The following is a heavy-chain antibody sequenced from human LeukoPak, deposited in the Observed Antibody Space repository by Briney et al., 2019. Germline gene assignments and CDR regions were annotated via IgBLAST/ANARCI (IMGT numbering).Heavy chain of an antibody. Sequence: SETLSLTCTVSGGSISSYYWSWIRQPPGKGLEWIGYIYTSGSTNYNPSLKSRVTISVDTSKNQFSLKLSSVTAADTAVYYCARETYYDFWSGYMWGQGTLVTVSS. J-gene: IGHJ4*02. CDR1: GGSISSYY. CDR2: IYTSGST. D-gene: IGHD3-3*01. V-gene: IGHV4-4*09. CDR3: ARETYYDFWSGYM.